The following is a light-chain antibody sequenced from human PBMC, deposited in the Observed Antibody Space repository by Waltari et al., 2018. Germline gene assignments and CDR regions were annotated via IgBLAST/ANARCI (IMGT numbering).Light chain of an antibody. CDR1: HTINDY. CDR3: QQSYSSRRS. CDR2: AAS. V-gene: IGKV1-39*01. J-gene: IGKJ4*01. Sequence: DIHMTQPPSSLSASVGDRVTCTCRASHTINDYLKWYQQKPGEAPKLLIYAASSLQRGVPSRFSGTGAATDFTLIISSLQPEDFATYYCQQSYSSRRSFGGGTKVEI.